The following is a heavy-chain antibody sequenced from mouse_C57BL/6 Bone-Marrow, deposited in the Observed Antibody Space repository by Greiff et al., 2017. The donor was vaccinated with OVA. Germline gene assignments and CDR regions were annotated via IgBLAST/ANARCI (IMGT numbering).Heavy chain of an antibody. V-gene: IGHV1-19*01. CDR3: ARPYYSNYGRFAY. CDR2: INPYNGGT. J-gene: IGHJ3*01. Sequence: VQLQQSGPVLVKPGASVKMSCKASGYTFTDYYMNWVKQSHGKSLEWIGVINPYNGGTSYNQKFKGKATLTVDKSSSTAYMELNSLTSEDSAVYYCARPYYSNYGRFAYWGQGTLVTVSA. D-gene: IGHD2-5*01. CDR1: GYTFTDYY.